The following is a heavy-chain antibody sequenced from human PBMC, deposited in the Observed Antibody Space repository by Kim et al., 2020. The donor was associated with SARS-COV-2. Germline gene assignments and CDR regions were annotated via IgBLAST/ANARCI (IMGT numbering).Heavy chain of an antibody. CDR1: GFTFSSYG. CDR2: ISYDGSNT. D-gene: IGHD4-17*01. CDR3: ARGYGDYYYYGMDV. V-gene: IGHV3-30*03. Sequence: GGSLRLSCAASGFTFSSYGMHWVRQAPGKGLEWVAVISYDGSNTYYADSVKGRFTISRDNSKNTLYLQMNSLRAEDTAVYYCARGYGDYYYYGMDVWGQGTTVTVSS. J-gene: IGHJ6*02.